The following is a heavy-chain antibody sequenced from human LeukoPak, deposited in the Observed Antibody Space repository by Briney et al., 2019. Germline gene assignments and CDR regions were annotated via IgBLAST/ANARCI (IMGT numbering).Heavy chain of an antibody. Sequence: VGSLRLSCESSVFTFITYWMHWVRQAPGKGLLWVSRINSDGSSATYEDSVQGRFNISRDNAKNTLYLQMNSLRAEDTDVYYCASHRVVRGVFDHWGQGTLVTVSS. CDR3: ASHRVVRGVFDH. CDR2: INSDGSSA. D-gene: IGHD3-10*01. J-gene: IGHJ5*02. V-gene: IGHV3-74*01. CDR1: VFTFITYW.